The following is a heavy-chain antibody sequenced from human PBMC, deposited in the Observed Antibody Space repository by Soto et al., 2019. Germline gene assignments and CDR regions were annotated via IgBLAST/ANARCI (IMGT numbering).Heavy chain of an antibody. CDR1: GGSISSGDYY. CDR2: IYYSGST. D-gene: IGHD6-13*01. J-gene: IGHJ4*02. V-gene: IGHV4-30-4*01. Sequence: SETLSLTCTVSGGSISSGDYYWSWIRQPPGKGLEWIGYIYYSGSTYYNPSLKSRVTISVDTSKNQFSLKLSSVTAADTAVYYCARGPGAYSSSWYYFDYWGQGTLVTVSS. CDR3: ARGPGAYSSSWYYFDY.